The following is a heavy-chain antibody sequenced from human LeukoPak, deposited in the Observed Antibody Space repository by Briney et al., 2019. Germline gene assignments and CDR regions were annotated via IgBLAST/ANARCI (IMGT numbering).Heavy chain of an antibody. J-gene: IGHJ4*02. CDR1: GGSISSYY. D-gene: IGHD6-13*01. V-gene: IGHV4-59*01. CDR2: IYYSGST. Sequence: SETLSLTCTVSGGSISSYYWSWIRQPPGKGLEWIGYIYYSGSTNYNPSLKSRVTISVDTSKNQFSLKLSSVTAADTAVYYCARVSPWSSSWYYFDYWGQGTLATVSS. CDR3: ARVSPWSSSWYYFDY.